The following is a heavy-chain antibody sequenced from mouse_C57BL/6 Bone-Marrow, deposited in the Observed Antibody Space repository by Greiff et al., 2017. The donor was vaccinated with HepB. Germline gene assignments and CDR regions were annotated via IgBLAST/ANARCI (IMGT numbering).Heavy chain of an antibody. CDR1: GYTFTSYW. CDR3: TRYYYGPAWFAY. J-gene: IGHJ3*01. Sequence: VQLQQSGTVLARPGASVKMSCKTSGYTFTSYWMHWVKQRPGQGLEWIGAIYPGNSDTSYNQKFKGKAKLTAVTSASTAYMELSSLTNEDSAVYYCTRYYYGPAWFAYWGQGTLVTVSA. D-gene: IGHD1-1*01. V-gene: IGHV1-5*01. CDR2: IYPGNSDT.